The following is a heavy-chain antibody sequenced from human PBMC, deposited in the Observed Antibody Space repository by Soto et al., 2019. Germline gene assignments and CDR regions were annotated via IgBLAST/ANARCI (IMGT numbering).Heavy chain of an antibody. J-gene: IGHJ5*02. D-gene: IGHD6-13*01. CDR2: FYSGST. Sequence: PSETLSFTCIVSGPPISSRSSSWGWFRQPPGKGLEWVGTFYSGSTYNNPSLKSRVTISVDTSKNQFSLKLSSVAAEDTAIYYCATTRGIAVGGSFDHWGQGTLVTVSS. CDR3: ATTRGIAVGGSFDH. CDR1: GPPISSRSSS. V-gene: IGHV4-39*01.